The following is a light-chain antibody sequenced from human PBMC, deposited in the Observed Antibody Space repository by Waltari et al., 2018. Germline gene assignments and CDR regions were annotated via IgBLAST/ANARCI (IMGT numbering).Light chain of an antibody. J-gene: IGLJ2*01. CDR1: SSNLGSNY. CDR3: AAWDDSLSGPV. CDR2: RNN. V-gene: IGLV1-47*01. Sequence: QSVLTQPPSASGTPGQRVTISCSGSSSNLGSNYVYWYQHLPGTAPKVLIYRNNQRPSGVPDRFSGSKSGTSASLAISGLRSEDEADYYCAAWDDSLSGPVFGGGTKVTAL.